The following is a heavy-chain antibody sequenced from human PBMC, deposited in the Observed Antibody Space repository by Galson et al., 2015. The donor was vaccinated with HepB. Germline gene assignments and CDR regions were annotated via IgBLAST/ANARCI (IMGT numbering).Heavy chain of an antibody. Sequence: SVKVSCKASGGTFSSYAISWVRQAPGQGLEWMGRIIPILGIANYAQKFQGRVTITADKSTRTAYMELSSLRSEDTAVYYCARDRGYCSSTSCHPNWFDPWGQGTLVTVSS. CDR1: GGTFSSYA. D-gene: IGHD2-2*01. CDR3: ARDRGYCSSTSCHPNWFDP. CDR2: IIPILGIA. J-gene: IGHJ5*02. V-gene: IGHV1-69*04.